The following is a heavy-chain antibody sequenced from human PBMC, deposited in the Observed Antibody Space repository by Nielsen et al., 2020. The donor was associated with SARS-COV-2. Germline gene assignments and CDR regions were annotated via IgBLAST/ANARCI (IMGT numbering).Heavy chain of an antibody. D-gene: IGHD5-18*01. V-gene: IGHV4-39*01. CDR2: IYYSGST. CDR1: GGSISSSSYY. Sequence: SETLSLTCTVSGGSISSSSYYWGWIRQPPGKGLEWIGSIYYSGSTYYNPSLKSRVTISVDTSKNQFSLKLSSVTAADTAVYYCARFVDTAMVKDAFDIWGQGTMVTVSS. J-gene: IGHJ3*02. CDR3: ARFVDTAMVKDAFDI.